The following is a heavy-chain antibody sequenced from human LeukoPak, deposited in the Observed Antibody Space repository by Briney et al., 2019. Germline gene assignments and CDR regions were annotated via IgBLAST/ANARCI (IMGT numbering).Heavy chain of an antibody. J-gene: IGHJ4*02. D-gene: IGHD5-18*01. CDR1: GGSISSYY. CDR3: ARGRTAMVFDY. Sequence: SQTLSLTCTVSGGSISSYYWSWIRQPPGKGLEWIGYIYYSGSTNYNPSLKSRVTISVDTSKNQFSLKLSSVTAADTAVYYCARGRTAMVFDYWGQGTLVTVSS. CDR2: IYYSGST. V-gene: IGHV4-59*01.